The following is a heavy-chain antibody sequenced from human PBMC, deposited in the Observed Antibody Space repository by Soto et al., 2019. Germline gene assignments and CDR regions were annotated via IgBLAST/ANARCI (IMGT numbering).Heavy chain of an antibody. J-gene: IGHJ5*02. CDR1: GFTFSTYW. CDR3: VRDRSGYDYNWFDP. Sequence: PGGSLRLSCAASGFTFSTYWMSWVRQAPGKGLEWVANIKQDGSEKYYVDSVKGRFTISRDNAKNSLYLQMNSLGVEDTAVYYCVRDRSGYDYNWFDPWGQGILVTVSS. CDR2: IKQDGSEK. V-gene: IGHV3-7*01. D-gene: IGHD5-12*01.